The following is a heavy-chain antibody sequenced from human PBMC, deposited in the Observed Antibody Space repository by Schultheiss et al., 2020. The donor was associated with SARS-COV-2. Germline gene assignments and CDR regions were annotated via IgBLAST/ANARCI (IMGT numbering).Heavy chain of an antibody. J-gene: IGHJ4*02. CDR2: ISWNSGSI. Sequence: GGSLRLSCAASGFTFDDYAMHWVRQAPGKGLEWVSGISWNSGSIGYADSVKGRFTISRDNAKNSLYLQMNSLRAEDTALYYCAKDSRYSSSWYLDYWGQGTLVTVSS. CDR3: AKDSRYSSSWYLDY. D-gene: IGHD6-13*01. V-gene: IGHV3-9*01. CDR1: GFTFDDYA.